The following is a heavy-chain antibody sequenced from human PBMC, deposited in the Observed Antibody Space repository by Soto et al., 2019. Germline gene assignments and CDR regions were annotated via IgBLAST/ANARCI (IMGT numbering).Heavy chain of an antibody. V-gene: IGHV3-48*03. CDR1: GFSFSNYE. Sequence: PGGSLRLSCAASGFSFSNYEMNWVRQAPGKGLEWVAYISSGGSTVHYADSVRGRFTVSRDNARNSLYLQMNTLGVEDTALYYCARDRAAGGYWGQGTLVTVSS. CDR2: ISSGGSTV. CDR3: ARDRAAGGY. J-gene: IGHJ4*02. D-gene: IGHD6-13*01.